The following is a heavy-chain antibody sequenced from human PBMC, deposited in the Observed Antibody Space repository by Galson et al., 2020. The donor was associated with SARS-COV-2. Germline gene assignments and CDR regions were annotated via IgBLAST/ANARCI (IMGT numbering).Heavy chain of an antibody. Sequence: GGSLRLSCAASGFTFSSYAMSWVRQAPGKGLEWVSAISGSGGSTYYADSVKGRFTISRDNSKNTLYLQMNSLRAEDTAVYYCAKDVYDSSGYYGGPADYWGQGTLVTVSS. CDR2: ISGSGGST. V-gene: IGHV3-23*01. J-gene: IGHJ4*02. D-gene: IGHD3-22*01. CDR1: GFTFSSYA. CDR3: AKDVYDSSGYYGGPADY.